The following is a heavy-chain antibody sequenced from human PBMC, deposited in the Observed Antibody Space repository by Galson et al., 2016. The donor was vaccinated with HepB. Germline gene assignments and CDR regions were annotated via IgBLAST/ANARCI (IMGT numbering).Heavy chain of an antibody. Sequence: SLRLSCAASGFSFSRRAMNWVRQAPGKGLEWVSSISGRGDITYSADSVEGRFTISRDNSKSTLYLQMNSLIVEDTAVYYCAKSEVVVVAAHQVWGQGTLVTVAS. CDR1: GFSFSRRA. D-gene: IGHD2-15*01. J-gene: IGHJ4*02. CDR3: AKSEVVVVAAHQV. CDR2: ISGRGDIT. V-gene: IGHV3-23*01.